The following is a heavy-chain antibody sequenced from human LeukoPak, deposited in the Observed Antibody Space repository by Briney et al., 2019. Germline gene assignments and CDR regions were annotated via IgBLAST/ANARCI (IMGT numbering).Heavy chain of an antibody. Sequence: GGSLRLSCAASGFTFSSYAMSWVRQAPGKGLEWVSAISGSGGSTYYADSVKGRFTISRDNSKNTLYLEMNSLRAEDTAVYYCAKDLTRTMVRGVITSWGQGTLVTVSS. CDR2: ISGSGGST. D-gene: IGHD3-10*01. V-gene: IGHV3-23*01. CDR3: AKDLTRTMVRGVITS. CDR1: GFTFSSYA. J-gene: IGHJ5*02.